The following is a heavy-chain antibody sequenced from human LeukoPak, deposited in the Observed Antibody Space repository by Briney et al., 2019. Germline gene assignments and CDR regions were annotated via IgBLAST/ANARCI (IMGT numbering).Heavy chain of an antibody. CDR1: GGSISSYY. CDR3: ARDRLGYNWFDP. D-gene: IGHD6-25*01. CDR2: IYYSGST. V-gene: IGHV4-59*01. J-gene: IGHJ5*02. Sequence: SETLSLTCTVSGGSISSYYWNWIRQPPGKGLEWTGYIYYSGSTNYNPSLKSRVTISVDTSKNQFSLKLSSVTAADTAVYYCARDRLGYNWFDPWGQETLVTVSS.